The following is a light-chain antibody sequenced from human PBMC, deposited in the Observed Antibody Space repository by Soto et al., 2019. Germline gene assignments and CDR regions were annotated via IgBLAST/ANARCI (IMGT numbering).Light chain of an antibody. CDR2: KVS. V-gene: IGKV2-30*02. Sequence: LMTQSPLSLPVTLGQPASISCRSSHSLVHSDGRTYLSWFQQRPGQSPRRLIYKVSNRDSGDPDTFIVGGSGSDFTVRISRLDIEEVGAYYRLVGTHGLTFGQGTRLESK. CDR1: HSLVHSDGRTY. J-gene: IGKJ5*01. CDR3: LVGTHGLT.